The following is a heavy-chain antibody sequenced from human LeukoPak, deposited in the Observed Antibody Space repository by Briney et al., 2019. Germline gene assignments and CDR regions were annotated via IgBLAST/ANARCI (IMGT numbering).Heavy chain of an antibody. J-gene: IGHJ5*02. D-gene: IGHD3-10*01. CDR1: GGSFSGYY. Sequence: PSETLSLTCAVYGGSFSGYYWSWIRHPPGKGLEWIGEINHSGSTNYNPSLKSRVTISVDTSKNQFSLKLSSVTAADTAVYYCARGLRRGWWFDPWGQGTLVTVSS. CDR3: ARGLRRGWWFDP. V-gene: IGHV4-34*01. CDR2: INHSGST.